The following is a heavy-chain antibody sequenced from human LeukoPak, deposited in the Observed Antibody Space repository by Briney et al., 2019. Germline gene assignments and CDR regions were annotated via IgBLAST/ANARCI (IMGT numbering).Heavy chain of an antibody. D-gene: IGHD4/OR15-4a*01. Sequence: GGSLRLSCAASGFTFSSYNMNWVRQAPGKGLEWVSSISSYSTYIYYADSVKGRFTISRDNAKNSLYLQMNSLRAEDTAVYYCARRAGAYSHPYDYWGQGTLVTVSS. CDR3: ARRAGAYSHPYDY. CDR2: ISSYSTYI. J-gene: IGHJ4*02. V-gene: IGHV3-21*04. CDR1: GFTFSSYN.